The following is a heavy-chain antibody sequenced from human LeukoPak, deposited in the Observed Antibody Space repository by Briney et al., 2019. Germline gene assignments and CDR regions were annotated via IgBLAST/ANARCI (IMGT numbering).Heavy chain of an antibody. CDR2: IYSGGST. V-gene: IGHV3-66*01. J-gene: IGHJ4*02. CDR1: GFTVSSNY. CDR3: ARGLNYYDNSGYYVY. Sequence: PGGSLRLSCAASGFTVSSNYMSWVRQAPGKGLEWVSIIYSGGSTHYADSVKGRFTFSRDNSKNTLYLQMNSLRAEDTAVYYCARGLNYYDNSGYYVYWGQGTLVTVSS. D-gene: IGHD3-22*01.